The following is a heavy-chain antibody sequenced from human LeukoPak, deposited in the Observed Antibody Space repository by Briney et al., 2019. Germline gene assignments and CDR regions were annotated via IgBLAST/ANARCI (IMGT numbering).Heavy chain of an antibody. D-gene: IGHD4-17*01. J-gene: IGHJ4*02. CDR1: GFTFSSYG. CDR2: IRYDGSNK. V-gene: IGHV3-30*02. CDR3: AKDYGDYAPYSYLDF. Sequence: GSLRLSCAASGFTFSSYGMHWVRQAPGKGLEWVAFIRYDGSNKYYADSVKGRFTISRDNSKSTLFLQMNSLRAEDTAIYYCAKDYGDYAPYSYLDFWGQGTLVTVS.